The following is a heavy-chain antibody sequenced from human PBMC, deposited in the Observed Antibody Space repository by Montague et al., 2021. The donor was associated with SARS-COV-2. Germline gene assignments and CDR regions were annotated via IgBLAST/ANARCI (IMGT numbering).Heavy chain of an antibody. CDR3: ARDPAYCSSTSCYDDAFDI. Sequence: SETLSLTYTVSGGSISSYYWSWIRQPAGKGLEWIGRIYTSGSTNYNPSLKSRVTMSVDTSKNQFSLKLSSVTAADTAVYYCARDPAYCSSTSCYDDAFDIWGQGTMVTVSS. CDR1: GGSISSYY. J-gene: IGHJ3*02. D-gene: IGHD2-2*01. V-gene: IGHV4-4*07. CDR2: IYTSGST.